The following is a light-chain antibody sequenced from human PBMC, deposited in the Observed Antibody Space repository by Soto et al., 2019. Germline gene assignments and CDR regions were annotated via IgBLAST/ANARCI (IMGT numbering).Light chain of an antibody. Sequence: QSVLTQPPSVYGASRQRVTISCTGSSSNIGAGYDVHWYQQLPGTAPKHLIYGNSNRPSGVPDRFSGSKSGTSASLAITGLQAEDEADYYCQSYDSSLSGVVFGGGTKVTVL. CDR1: SSNIGAGYD. CDR3: QSYDSSLSGVV. J-gene: IGLJ2*01. CDR2: GNS. V-gene: IGLV1-40*01.